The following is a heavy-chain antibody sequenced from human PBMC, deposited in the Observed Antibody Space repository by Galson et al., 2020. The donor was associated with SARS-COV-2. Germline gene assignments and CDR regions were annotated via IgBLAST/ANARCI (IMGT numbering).Heavy chain of an antibody. V-gene: IGHV1-3*01. Sequence: ASVKVSCKASGYTFTSYAMHWVRQAPGQRLEWMGWINAGNGNTKYSQKFQGRVTITRDTSASTAYMELSSLRSEDTAVYYCAGPMVRGVIDAFDIWGQGTMVTVSS. CDR1: GYTFTSYA. CDR2: INAGNGNT. D-gene: IGHD3-10*01. CDR3: AGPMVRGVIDAFDI. J-gene: IGHJ3*02.